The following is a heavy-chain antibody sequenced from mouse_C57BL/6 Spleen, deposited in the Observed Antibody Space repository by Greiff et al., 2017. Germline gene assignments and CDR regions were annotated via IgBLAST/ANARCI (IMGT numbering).Heavy chain of an antibody. CDR2: ISSGSSTI. J-gene: IGHJ2*01. D-gene: IGHD2-5*01. CDR1: GFTFSDYG. CDR3: ARRDYSNWDYFDY. V-gene: IGHV5-17*01. Sequence: EVMLVESGGGLVKPGGSLKLSCAASGFTFSDYGMHWVRQAPEKGLEWVAYISSGSSTIYYADTVKGRFTISRDNAKNTLFLQMTSLRSEGTAMYYCARRDYSNWDYFDYSGQGATLT.